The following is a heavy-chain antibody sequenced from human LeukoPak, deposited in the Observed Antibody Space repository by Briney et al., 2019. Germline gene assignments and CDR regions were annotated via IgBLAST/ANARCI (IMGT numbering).Heavy chain of an antibody. CDR2: IYSGGST. Sequence: GGSLRLSCAASGFTVSSNYMSWVGHAPGKGLEGVSVIYSGGSTYYADAVKGRFTISRDNSKNTLYLQMISLRAEDTAVYYCARAAYYYDYSGPRFGYFHHWGQGTLVTVSS. CDR3: ARAAYYYDYSGPRFGYFHH. CDR1: GFTVSSNY. V-gene: IGHV3-53*01. D-gene: IGHD3-22*01. J-gene: IGHJ1*01.